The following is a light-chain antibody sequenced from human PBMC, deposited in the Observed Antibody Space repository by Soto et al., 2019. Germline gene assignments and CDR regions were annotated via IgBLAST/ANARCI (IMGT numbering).Light chain of an antibody. J-gene: IGKJ4*01. CDR2: AAS. V-gene: IGKV1-39*01. Sequence: IRLTESPAGRRTIVKDRVTITCRASQGISSYLNWYQQKPGKAPKLLIYAASSLQSGVPSRFSGSGSGIDFNLTISSLQPEDFETYYCQQSYSTPLTLGGGTKVDIK. CDR3: QQSYSTPLT. CDR1: QGISSY.